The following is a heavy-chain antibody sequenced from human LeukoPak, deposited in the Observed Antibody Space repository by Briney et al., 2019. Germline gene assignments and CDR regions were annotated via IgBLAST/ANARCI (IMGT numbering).Heavy chain of an antibody. Sequence: GGSLRLSCAASGFTLSSYSMNWVRQAPGKGLEWVSSISSSSSYIYYADSVKGRFTISRDNAKNSLYLQMNSLRAEDTAVYYCARDPRLGATRGLVDYWGQGTLVTVSS. CDR2: ISSSSSYI. V-gene: IGHV3-21*01. D-gene: IGHD1-26*01. CDR3: ARDPRLGATRGLVDY. CDR1: GFTLSSYS. J-gene: IGHJ4*02.